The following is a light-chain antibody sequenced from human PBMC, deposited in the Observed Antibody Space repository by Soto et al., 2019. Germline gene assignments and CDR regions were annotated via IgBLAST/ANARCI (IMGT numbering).Light chain of an antibody. Sequence: NFMLTQPHSVSESPGKTVTISCTRSSGSIANNYVQWYQQRPGSAPTTVIYENKLRPSGGPGRFSGSTDASSNSASLSLSGLQAEDEADYYCQSSDSNNYVVFGGGTKLTVL. V-gene: IGLV6-57*04. CDR3: QSSDSNNYVV. J-gene: IGLJ2*01. CDR2: ENK. CDR1: SGSIANNY.